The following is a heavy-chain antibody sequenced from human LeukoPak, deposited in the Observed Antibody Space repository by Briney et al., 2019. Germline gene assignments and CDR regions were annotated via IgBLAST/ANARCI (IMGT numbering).Heavy chain of an antibody. J-gene: IGHJ4*02. CDR1: GGSFRDSY. Sequence: SGTLSPTCAVYGGSFRDSYWNWIRQPPGKGLEWIGEIKHNGSPTYNPSLKSRVTTSVDRSKNPFSLRLSSVTAADTAVYYCARHPSSGWTYYFDYWGQGTLVTVSS. CDR3: ARHPSSGWTYYFDY. CDR2: IKHNGSP. D-gene: IGHD6-19*01. V-gene: IGHV4-34*01.